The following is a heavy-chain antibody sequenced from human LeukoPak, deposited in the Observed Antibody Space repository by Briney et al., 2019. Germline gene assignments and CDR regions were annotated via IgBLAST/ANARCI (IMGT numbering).Heavy chain of an antibody. V-gene: IGHV3-30*02. CDR1: GFTFSSYG. D-gene: IGHD3-9*01. Sequence: QPGGSLRLSCSASGFTFSSYGMHWVRQAPAKGLEGVAFIRYDGSNKYYAHSVKGRFTISRDNSKHTLYLQMHSLRAEDTAVYYCAIRRRYDILTGYYKDYWGQGTLVTVSS. CDR2: IRYDGSNK. J-gene: IGHJ4*02. CDR3: AIRRRYDILTGYYKDY.